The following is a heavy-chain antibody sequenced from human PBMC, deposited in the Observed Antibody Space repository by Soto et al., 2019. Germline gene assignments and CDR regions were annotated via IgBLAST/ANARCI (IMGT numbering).Heavy chain of an antibody. V-gene: IGHV1-2*04. CDR2: INPNSGAT. CDR1: GDTFSDYY. D-gene: IGHD1-26*01. J-gene: IGHJ6*03. CDR3: ARESGGATAALDYYYFYMDV. Sequence: QVQLVQSGAEVRKPGASVTVSCRTSGDTFSDYYIHWVRQAPGQGLEWMGWINPNSGATNYAQKFRGWVTMTRDTSIRTVYMQLSWLRSDDTAVYYCARESGGATAALDYYYFYMDVWGTGTTVTVSS.